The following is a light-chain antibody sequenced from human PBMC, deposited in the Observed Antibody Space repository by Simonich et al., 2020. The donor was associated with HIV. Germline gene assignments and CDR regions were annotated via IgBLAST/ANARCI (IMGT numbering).Light chain of an antibody. V-gene: IGLV2-14*03. J-gene: IGLJ1*01. CDR2: DVS. CDR1: SSDFGGYNY. Sequence: QSALTQPASVSGSPGQSITISCTGTSSDFGGYNYVSWYQYHPGKAPQLIIYDVSKRPSGVANRFSGSKSGNTASLTISGLQAEDEADYYCSSYTSSTTLVFGTGTKVTVL. CDR3: SSYTSSTTLV.